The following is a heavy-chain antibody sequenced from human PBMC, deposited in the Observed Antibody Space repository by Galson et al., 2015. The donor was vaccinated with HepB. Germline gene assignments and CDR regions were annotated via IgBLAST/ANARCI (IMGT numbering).Heavy chain of an antibody. CDR1: GGTFSSYA. J-gene: IGHJ6*02. V-gene: IGHV1-18*01. CDR3: ARWDPYYYGMDV. CDR2: ISAYNGNT. D-gene: IGHD1-26*01. Sequence: SVKVSCKASGGTFSSYAISWVRQAPGQGLEWMGWISAYNGNTNYAQKLQGRVTMTTDTSTSTAYMELRSLRSDDTAVYYCARWDPYYYGMDVWGQGTTVTVSS.